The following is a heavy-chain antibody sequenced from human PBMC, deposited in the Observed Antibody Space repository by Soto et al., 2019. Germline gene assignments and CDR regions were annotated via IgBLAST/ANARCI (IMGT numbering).Heavy chain of an antibody. CDR1: GGTFSSYA. Sequence: SVKVSCKASGGTFSSYAISWVRQAPGQGLEWMGGTIPIFGTANYAQKFQGRVTITADESTSTAYMELSSLRSEDTAVYYCARDCRGNCITIFGVVTAADGMDVWGQGTTVTVSS. CDR3: ARDCRGNCITIFGVVTAADGMDV. J-gene: IGHJ6*02. D-gene: IGHD3-3*01. V-gene: IGHV1-69*13. CDR2: TIPIFGTA.